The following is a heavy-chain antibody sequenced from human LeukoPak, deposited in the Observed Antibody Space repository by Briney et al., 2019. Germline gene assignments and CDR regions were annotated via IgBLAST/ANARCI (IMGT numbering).Heavy chain of an antibody. D-gene: IGHD2-2*02. CDR1: GFTFSTYS. CDR2: ITTTSSYI. V-gene: IGHV3-21*06. Sequence: GGSLRLSCAASGFTFSTYSMNWVRQAPGKGLEWVSSITTTSSYIHYADSVKGRFTIFRDNAKNLLYLQTNSLRVEDTAVYYCARDARRVVAAAIPYGMDVWGQGTTVTVSS. CDR3: ARDARRVVAAAIPYGMDV. J-gene: IGHJ6*02.